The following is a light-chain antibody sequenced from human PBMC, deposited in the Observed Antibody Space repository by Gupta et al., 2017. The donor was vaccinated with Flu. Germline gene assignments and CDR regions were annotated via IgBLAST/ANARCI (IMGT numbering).Light chain of an antibody. CDR1: AMGHQL. V-gene: IGLV3-10*01. CDR2: KDT. J-gene: IGLJ3*02. CDR3: SSKDISSGSWV. Sequence: GQPASITCTGDAMGHQLVDWHQQHSGLPPILLFYKDTNRPSGIAERFSASTSGTAAALTITGAHVEDEADYYCSSKDISSGSWVFGGGTTLTVL.